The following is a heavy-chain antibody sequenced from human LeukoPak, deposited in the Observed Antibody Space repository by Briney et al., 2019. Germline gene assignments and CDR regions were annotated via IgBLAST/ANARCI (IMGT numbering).Heavy chain of an antibody. Sequence: SETLSLTCAVYGGSFSGYYWSWIRQPPGKGLEWIGEISHSGSTNYNPSLKSRVTISVDTSKNQFSLKLSSVTAADTAVYYCASGGDYYAFDYWGQGTLVTVSS. V-gene: IGHV4-34*01. CDR3: ASGGDYYAFDY. J-gene: IGHJ4*02. D-gene: IGHD3-22*01. CDR2: ISHSGST. CDR1: GGSFSGYY.